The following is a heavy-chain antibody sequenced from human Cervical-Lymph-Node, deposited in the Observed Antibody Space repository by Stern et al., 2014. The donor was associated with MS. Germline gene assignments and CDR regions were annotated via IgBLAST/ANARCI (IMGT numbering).Heavy chain of an antibody. J-gene: IGHJ6*02. CDR2: MNPNSGNT. CDR3: ARDYYDSSGYYYPYYYYYGMDV. CDR1: GYTFTSYD. V-gene: IGHV1-8*01. Sequence: VQLVQSGAEVKKPGASVKVSCKASGYTFTSYDINWVRQATGQGLEWMGWMNPNSGNTGYAQKFQARVTMTRNTSISTAYMELSSLRSEDTAVYYCARDYYDSSGYYYPYYYYYGMDVWGQGTTVTVSS. D-gene: IGHD3-22*01.